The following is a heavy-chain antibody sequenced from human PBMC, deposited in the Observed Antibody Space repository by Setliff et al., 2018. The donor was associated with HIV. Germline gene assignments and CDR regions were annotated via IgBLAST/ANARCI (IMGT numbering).Heavy chain of an antibody. CDR1: GDSISSGGYS. J-gene: IGHJ6*02. D-gene: IGHD6-13*01. Sequence: SETLSLTCAVSGDSISSGGYSWNWIRQPPGKGLEWIGYIYHSGSTYYNPSLRSRVSMSADTSTNQFSLILRSVTAADTAVYYCARGGYSSSWYTYYGMDVWGQGTTVTVSS. V-gene: IGHV4-30-2*01. CDR2: IYHSGST. CDR3: ARGGYSSSWYTYYGMDV.